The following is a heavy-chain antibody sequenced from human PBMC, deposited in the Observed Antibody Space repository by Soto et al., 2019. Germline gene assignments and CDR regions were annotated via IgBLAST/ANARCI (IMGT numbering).Heavy chain of an antibody. CDR3: ATDGRYGSGSYKEVVGNWFDP. J-gene: IGHJ5*02. D-gene: IGHD3-10*01. CDR2: FDPEDGET. CDR1: GYTLTELS. V-gene: IGHV1-24*01. Sequence: ASVKVSCKVSGYTLTELSMHWVRQAPGKGLEWMGGFDPEDGETIYAQKFQGRVTMTEDTSTDTAYMELSSLRSEDTAVYYCATDGRYGSGSYKEVVGNWFDPWG.